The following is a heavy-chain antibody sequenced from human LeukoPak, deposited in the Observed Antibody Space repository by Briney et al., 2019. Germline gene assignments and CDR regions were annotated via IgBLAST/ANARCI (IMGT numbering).Heavy chain of an antibody. CDR3: ARDPYSGTYGDTYYYYMDV. CDR1: GFSFSSYN. D-gene: IGHD1-26*01. J-gene: IGHJ6*03. CDR2: ITSSSTYT. V-gene: IGHV3-21*01. Sequence: PGGSLELSCAASGFSFSSYNMNWVRQTPGKGLEWVSSITSSSTYTFYADSVKGRFTISRDNARNSLYLQMNSLRAEDTAVYYCARDPYSGTYGDTYYYYMDVWGKGTTVTISS.